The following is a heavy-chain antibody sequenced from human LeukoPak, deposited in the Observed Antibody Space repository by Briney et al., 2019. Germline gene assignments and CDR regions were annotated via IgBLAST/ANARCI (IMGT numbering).Heavy chain of an antibody. D-gene: IGHD1-14*01. CDR1: GFTFSSYA. CDR2: ISGSDGST. J-gene: IGHJ4*02. V-gene: IGHV3-23*01. CDR3: AETRKGIDY. Sequence: GGSLRLSCAASGFTFSSYAMTWVRQAPGKGLEWVSAISGSDGSTYYADSVKGRFTISRDNSKNTLYLQMNSLRVEDTAVYYCAETRKGIDYWGQGTLVTVSS.